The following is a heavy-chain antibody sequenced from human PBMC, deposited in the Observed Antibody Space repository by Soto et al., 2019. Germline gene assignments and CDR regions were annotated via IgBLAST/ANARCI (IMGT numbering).Heavy chain of an antibody. J-gene: IGHJ4*02. CDR1: GFTFTSSA. V-gene: IGHV1-58*01. Sequence: VKVSCKASGFTFTSSAVQWVRQARGQRLEWIGWIVVGSGNTNYAQKFQERVTITRDMSTSTAYMELSSLRSEDTAVYYCAADPGRIVATRGPFDYWGQGTLVTVSS. CDR2: IVVGSGNT. D-gene: IGHD5-12*01. CDR3: AADPGRIVATRGPFDY.